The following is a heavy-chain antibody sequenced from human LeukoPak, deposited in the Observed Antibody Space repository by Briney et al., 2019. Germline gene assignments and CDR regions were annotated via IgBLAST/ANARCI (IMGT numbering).Heavy chain of an antibody. CDR1: GGSITTYY. D-gene: IGHD4-17*01. CDR2: IYSRGSA. Sequence: SETLSLSCTVSGGSITTYYWSWIRQPPGKGLEWIGFIYSRGSANYNPSLMSRVTMSVDTSKNQFSLKLSSVTAADTAVYYCARTRTYADYADFWGQGTLVTVSS. J-gene: IGHJ4*02. V-gene: IGHV4-59*01. CDR3: ARTRTYADYADF.